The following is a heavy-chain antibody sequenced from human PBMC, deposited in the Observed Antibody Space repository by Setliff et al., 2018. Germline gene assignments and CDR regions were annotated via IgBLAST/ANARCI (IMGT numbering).Heavy chain of an antibody. Sequence: SETLSLTCTVSGGSISSGSYYWSWIRQPAGKGLEWIGHIYTSGSTNYNPSLKSRVTISVDTSKNQFSLKLSSVTAADTAVYYCARGDYNFWSGYYSSYYFDYWGQGARVTVSS. CDR3: ARGDYNFWSGYYSSYYFDY. CDR1: GGSISSGSYY. V-gene: IGHV4-61*09. J-gene: IGHJ4*02. D-gene: IGHD3-3*01. CDR2: IYTSGST.